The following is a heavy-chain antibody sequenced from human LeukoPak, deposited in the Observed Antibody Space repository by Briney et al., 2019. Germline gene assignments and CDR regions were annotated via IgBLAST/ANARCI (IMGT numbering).Heavy chain of an antibody. Sequence: SETLSLTCSVSGGSISSSDYHWGWIRQPPGKGLEWIGNLYYGGSTSYNPSLKSRVTISVDTSKNQFSLKLSSVTAADTAVYYCAEGTMIVGYFDYWGQGTLVTVSS. CDR1: GGSISSSDYH. V-gene: IGHV4-39*07. D-gene: IGHD3-22*01. J-gene: IGHJ4*02. CDR2: LYYGGST. CDR3: AEGTMIVGYFDY.